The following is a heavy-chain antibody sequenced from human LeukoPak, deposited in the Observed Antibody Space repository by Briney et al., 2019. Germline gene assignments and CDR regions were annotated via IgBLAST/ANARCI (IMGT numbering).Heavy chain of an antibody. D-gene: IGHD7-27*01. V-gene: IGHV3-23*01. CDR3: AKGIRQLGNYYYYMDV. CDR1: GFTFSNYV. J-gene: IGHJ6*03. CDR2: ISGTGANT. Sequence: GGSLRLSCAVSGFTFSNYVMIWVRQAPGKGLEWVSAISGTGANTFYADSVKGRFTMSRDNPKNMLFLQMNSLRAEDTALYYCAKGIRQLGNYYYYMDVWGKGTTVTVSS.